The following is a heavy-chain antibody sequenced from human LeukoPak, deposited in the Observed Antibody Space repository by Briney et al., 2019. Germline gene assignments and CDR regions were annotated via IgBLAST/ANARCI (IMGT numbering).Heavy chain of an antibody. CDR1: GFTFTDYD. V-gene: IGHV3-13*01. J-gene: IGHJ4*02. Sequence: GGSLRPSCAASGFTFTDYDMHWVRQVIGKGLEWVSAIGIRGDTHYSGSVKGRFTISRENAESSLYLQMNSLRAEDTAAYYCARGGIQVSGIDEFDYWGQGTLATVSS. D-gene: IGHD6-19*01. CDR2: IGIRGDT. CDR3: ARGGIQVSGIDEFDY.